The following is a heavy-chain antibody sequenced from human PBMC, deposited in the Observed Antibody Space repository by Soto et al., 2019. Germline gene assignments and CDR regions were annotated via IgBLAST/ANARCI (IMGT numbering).Heavy chain of an antibody. V-gene: IGHV3-20*04. CDR2: INLNGGST. CDR1: GFTFDDYG. CDR3: ARELLTDSGSYCFDY. J-gene: IGHJ4*02. Sequence: ASVKVSCAASGFTFDDYGMIWVRQAPGKGLEWVSGINLNGGSTGYADSVKGRFTISRDNAKNSLYLQMNSLRAEDTALYYCARELLTDSGSYCFDYWGQGTLVTVSS. D-gene: IGHD1-26*01.